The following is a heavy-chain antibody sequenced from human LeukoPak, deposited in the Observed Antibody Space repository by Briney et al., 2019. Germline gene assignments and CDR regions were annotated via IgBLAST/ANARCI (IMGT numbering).Heavy chain of an antibody. CDR2: IKQDGSEK. V-gene: IGHV3-7*03. D-gene: IGHD3-3*02. CDR3: ARDRLGREHFFDY. CDR1: GFTFSSYW. J-gene: IGHJ4*02. Sequence: GGSLRLSCAASGFTFSSYWMGWVRQAPGKRLEWVANIKQDGSEKYYVDSVKGRFTISRDNAKNSLYLQMNSLRAEDTAVYYCARDRLGREHFFDYWGQGTLVTVSS.